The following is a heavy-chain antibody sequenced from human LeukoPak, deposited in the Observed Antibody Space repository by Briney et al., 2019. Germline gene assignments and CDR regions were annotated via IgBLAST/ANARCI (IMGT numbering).Heavy chain of an antibody. CDR2: ISYDGSNK. D-gene: IGHD3-3*01. V-gene: IGHV3-30-3*01. Sequence: AGGSLRLSCAASGFTFSSYAMHWVRQAPGKGLEWVAVISYDGSNKYYADSVKGRFTISRDNAKNSLYPQMNTLRPEDTAVYYCARERQNKDFWSGGDYWGQGTLVTVPS. J-gene: IGHJ4*02. CDR1: GFTFSSYA. CDR3: ARERQNKDFWSGGDY.